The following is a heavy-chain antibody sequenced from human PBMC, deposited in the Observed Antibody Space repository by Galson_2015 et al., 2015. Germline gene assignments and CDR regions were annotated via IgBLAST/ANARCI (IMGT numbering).Heavy chain of an antibody. CDR3: ARDLGSSGPFDY. Sequence: SLRLSCAASGFTFSSFWMHWVRQAPGKGLMWVSRINSVDTTRTYADSVNGRFTISRDNAKNTLYLEMNSLRAEDTAVYYCARDLGSSGPFDYWGQGTLVPVSS. V-gene: IGHV3-74*01. D-gene: IGHD3-22*01. CDR1: GFTFSSFW. CDR2: INSVDTTR. J-gene: IGHJ4*02.